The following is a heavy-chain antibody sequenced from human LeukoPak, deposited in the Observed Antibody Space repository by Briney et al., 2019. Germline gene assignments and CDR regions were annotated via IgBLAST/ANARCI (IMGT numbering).Heavy chain of an antibody. CDR1: GFIFSRYA. CDR2: IGGTT. D-gene: IGHD1-26*01. J-gene: IGHJ5*02. CDR3: AKHELGGTNCFDP. Sequence: GGSLRLSRAASGFIFSRYAMTWVRQAPGKGLEWVSTIGGTTYYADSVKGRFTISRDNSKSTLYLQMNSLRAEDTAVYYCAKHELGGTNCFDPWGQGTLVTVSS. V-gene: IGHV3-23*01.